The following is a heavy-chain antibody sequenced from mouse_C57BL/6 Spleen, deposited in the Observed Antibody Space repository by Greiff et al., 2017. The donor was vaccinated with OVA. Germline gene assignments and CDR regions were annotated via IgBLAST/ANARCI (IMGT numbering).Heavy chain of an antibody. Sequence: EVKLMESVAELVRPGASVKLSCTASGFNIKNTYMHWVKQRPEHGLEWIGWIDPANGNTKYAPKFKGKATITADTSSNTAYLQLSSLTSEDTAIYYCARNYGSRNPGAYWGKGTLVTVSA. J-gene: IGHJ3*01. CDR3: ARNYGSRNPGAY. CDR1: GFNIKNTY. D-gene: IGHD1-1*01. V-gene: IGHV14-3*01. CDR2: IDPANGNT.